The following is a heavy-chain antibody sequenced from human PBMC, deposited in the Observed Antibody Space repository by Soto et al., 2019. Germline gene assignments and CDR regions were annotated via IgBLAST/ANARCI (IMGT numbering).Heavy chain of an antibody. J-gene: IGHJ4*02. CDR2: IIPIFGTA. Sequence: SVKVSCKASGGTFSSYAISWVRQAPGQGLEWMGGIIPIFGTANYAQKFQGRVTITADESTSTAYMELSSLRSEDTAVYYCARVGGYSLAAFYWGQGTLVTVSS. CDR3: ARVGGYSLAAFY. D-gene: IGHD3-22*01. V-gene: IGHV1-69*13. CDR1: GGTFSSYA.